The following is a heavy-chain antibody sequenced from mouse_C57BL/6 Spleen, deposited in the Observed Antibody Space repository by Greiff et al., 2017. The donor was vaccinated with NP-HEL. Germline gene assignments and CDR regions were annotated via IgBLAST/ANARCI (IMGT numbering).Heavy chain of an antibody. V-gene: IGHV5-6*01. Sequence: EVQLVESGGDLVKPGGSLKLSCAASGFTFSSYGMSWVRQTPDKRLEWVATISSGGSYTYYPDSVKWRFTISRDNAKNTLYLQMSSLKSEDTAMYYCASPYGYDAWFAYWGQGTLVTVSA. CDR1: GFTFSSYG. CDR2: ISSGGSYT. CDR3: ASPYGYDAWFAY. J-gene: IGHJ3*01. D-gene: IGHD2-2*01.